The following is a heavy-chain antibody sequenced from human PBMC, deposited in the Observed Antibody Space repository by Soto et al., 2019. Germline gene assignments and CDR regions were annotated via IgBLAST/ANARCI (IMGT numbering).Heavy chain of an antibody. J-gene: IGHJ4*02. D-gene: IGHD3-10*01. CDR2: INHSGST. V-gene: IGHV4-34*01. CDR1: GGSFSGYY. Sequence: PSETLSLTCAVYGGSFSGYYWSWIRQPPGKGLEWIGEINHSGSTNYNPSLKSRVTISVDTSKNQFSLKLSSVTAADTAVHYCARTNGITMVRGLDYWGQGTLGTVSA. CDR3: ARTNGITMVRGLDY.